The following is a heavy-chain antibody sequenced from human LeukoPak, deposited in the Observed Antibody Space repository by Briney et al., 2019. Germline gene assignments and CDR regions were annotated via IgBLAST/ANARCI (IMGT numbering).Heavy chain of an antibody. J-gene: IGHJ5*02. V-gene: IGHV5-10-1*01. Sequence: GEPLKISCKGSGYSFTSYWISWVRQMPGKGLEWMGRIDPSDSYTNNSPSFQGHVTISADKSISTAYLQWSSLKASDTAMYYCARHAGDIVVVPAAAPPGFDPWGQGTLVTVSS. CDR2: IDPSDSYT. D-gene: IGHD2-2*01. CDR1: GYSFTSYW. CDR3: ARHAGDIVVVPAAAPPGFDP.